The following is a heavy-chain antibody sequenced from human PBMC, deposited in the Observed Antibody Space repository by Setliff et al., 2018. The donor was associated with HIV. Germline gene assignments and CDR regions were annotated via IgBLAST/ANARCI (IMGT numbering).Heavy chain of an antibody. J-gene: IGHJ4*02. CDR2: IYYSGST. CDR1: GYSISSSSYY. CDR3: ARSVPRYCSGGSCYPPLFDY. Sequence: PSETLSLTCAVSGYSISSSSYYWGWIRQPPGKGLEWIGSIYYSGSTYYNPSLKSRVTISVDTSKNQFSLKLSSATAADTAVYYCARSVPRYCSGGSCYPPLFDYWGQGTLVTVSS. D-gene: IGHD2-15*01. V-gene: IGHV4-39*01.